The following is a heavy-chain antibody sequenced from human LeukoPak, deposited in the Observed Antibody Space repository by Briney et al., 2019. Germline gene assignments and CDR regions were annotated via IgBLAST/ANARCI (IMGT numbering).Heavy chain of an antibody. Sequence: GGPLRLSCAASGFTFSSYSMNWVRQAPGKGLEWVSSISSSSSYIYYADSVKGRFTISRDNAKNSLYLQMNSLRAEDTAVYYCARASPGDIVVVPADFDYWGQGTLVTVSS. D-gene: IGHD2-2*01. CDR2: ISSSSSYI. J-gene: IGHJ4*02. CDR1: GFTFSSYS. CDR3: ARASPGDIVVVPADFDY. V-gene: IGHV3-21*01.